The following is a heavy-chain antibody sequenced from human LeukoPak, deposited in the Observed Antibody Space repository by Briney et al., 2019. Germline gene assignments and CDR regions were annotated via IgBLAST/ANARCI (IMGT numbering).Heavy chain of an antibody. Sequence: ASVKVSCKASGYSFTTYDINWVRQAAGQGLEWMGWMNPNSGNTGNAQKFQGRVTVTRNTSISTAYMELTSLTSEDTAVYFCARIAAPGNRRLNFWGQGTPVTVSS. V-gene: IGHV1-8*01. CDR3: ARIAAPGNRRLNF. CDR2: MNPNSGNT. J-gene: IGHJ4*02. D-gene: IGHD6-13*01. CDR1: GYSFTTYD.